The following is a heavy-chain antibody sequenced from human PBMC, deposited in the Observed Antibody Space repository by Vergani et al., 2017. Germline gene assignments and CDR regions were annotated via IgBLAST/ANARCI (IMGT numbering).Heavy chain of an antibody. V-gene: IGHV3-33*01. CDR3: VRDSSPVPYGQCDY. D-gene: IGHD6-19*01. CDR2: IWYDGSNK. Sequence: QVQLVESGGGVVQPGRSLRLSCAASGFTFSSYGMHWVRQAPGKGLEWVAVIWYDGSNKYYADSVKGRFTISRDNSKNTLYLQMNSLRAEDTAVYYCVRDSSPVPYGQCDYWGQGTLVTVSS. J-gene: IGHJ4*02. CDR1: GFTFSSYG.